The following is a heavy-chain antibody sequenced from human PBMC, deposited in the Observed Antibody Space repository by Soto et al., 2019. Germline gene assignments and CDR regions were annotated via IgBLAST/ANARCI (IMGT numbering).Heavy chain of an antibody. CDR2: VSSSGTT. J-gene: IGHJ4*02. CDR1: GGSIRDSY. D-gene: IGHD1-26*01. Sequence: QVQLQASGPGLVKPSETLSLICTVSGGSIRDSYWTWIRQPPGKGLEWIGYVSSSGTTKYSPSLTSRVTMSVDTSKHQFSLKVNSVTTADTAVYYCARVGHLNVYYGSDYWGQGILVTVSS. V-gene: IGHV4-59*01. CDR3: ARVGHLNVYYGSDY.